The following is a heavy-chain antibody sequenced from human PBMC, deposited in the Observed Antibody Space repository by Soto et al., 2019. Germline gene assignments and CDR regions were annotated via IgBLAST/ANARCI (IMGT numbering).Heavy chain of an antibody. V-gene: IGHV1-46*01. CDR1: GYTFTSYY. CDR3: ARGEVDTAMVTGIYCDY. D-gene: IGHD5-18*01. J-gene: IGHJ4*02. Sequence: GASVKVSCKASGYTFTSYYMHWVRQAPGQGLEWMGIINPSGGSTSYAQKFQGRVTMTRDTSTSTVYMELSSLRSEDTAVYYCARGEVDTAMVTGIYCDYWGQGTMGSVSA. CDR2: INPSGGST.